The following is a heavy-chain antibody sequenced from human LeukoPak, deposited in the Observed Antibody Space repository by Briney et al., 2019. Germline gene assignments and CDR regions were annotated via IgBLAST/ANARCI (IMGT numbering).Heavy chain of an antibody. CDR3: ARLHDSRPNWFDP. J-gene: IGHJ5*02. CDR2: IYPGDSDT. D-gene: IGHD2-21*02. Sequence: GESLQISCKGSGYSFTSYWIGWVRQMPGKGLEWMGIIYPGDSDTRYSPSFQGQVTISADKSISTAYLRWSSLKASDTAMYYCARLHDSRPNWFDPWGQGTLVTVSS. V-gene: IGHV5-51*01. CDR1: GYSFTSYW.